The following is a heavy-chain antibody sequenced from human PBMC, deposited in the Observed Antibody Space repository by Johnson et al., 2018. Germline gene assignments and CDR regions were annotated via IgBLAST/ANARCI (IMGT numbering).Heavy chain of an antibody. CDR2: FNVGNGKT. CDR3: ARHSGVAAPNYYWYMDV. V-gene: IGHV1-3*01. J-gene: IGHJ6*03. CDR1: GYTFATYA. D-gene: IGHD3-3*01. Sequence: VQLVQSGAEVKKPGASVKVSCKTSGYTFATYAIPWVRQAPGQRLEWMGWFNVGNGKTKYSQKFQGRVTITRDTSARTAYMELSSLRSEDTAVYYCARHSGVAAPNYYWYMDVWGKGTRVTISS.